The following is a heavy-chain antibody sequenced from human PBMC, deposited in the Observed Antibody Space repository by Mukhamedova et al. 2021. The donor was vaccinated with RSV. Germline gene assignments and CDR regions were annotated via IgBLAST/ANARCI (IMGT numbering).Heavy chain of an antibody. CDR2: IYPGDSDT. J-gene: IGHJ3*02. Sequence: GIIYPGDSDTRYSPSFQGQVTISADKSITTAYLQWNSLKASDTAMYYCARLLQGVFDIWGQGTMVTVSS. V-gene: IGHV5-51*01. D-gene: IGHD2-8*01. CDR3: ARLLQGVFDI.